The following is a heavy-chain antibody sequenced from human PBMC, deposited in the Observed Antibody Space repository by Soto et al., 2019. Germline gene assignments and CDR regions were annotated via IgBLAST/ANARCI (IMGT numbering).Heavy chain of an antibody. CDR1: GFSLSTSGMR. Sequence: SGPTLVNPTQTLTLTCTFSGFSLSTSGMRVSWIRQPPGKALEWLARIDWDDDKFYSTSLKTRLTISKDTSKNQVVLTMTNMDPVDTATYYCARSLPAAGTVYFDYWGQGTLVTGSS. V-gene: IGHV2-70*04. D-gene: IGHD6-13*01. CDR3: ARSLPAAGTVYFDY. CDR2: IDWDDDK. J-gene: IGHJ4*02.